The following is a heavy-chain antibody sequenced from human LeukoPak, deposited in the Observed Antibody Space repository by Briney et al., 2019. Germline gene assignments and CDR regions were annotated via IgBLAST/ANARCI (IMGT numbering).Heavy chain of an antibody. Sequence: GGSLRLSCAASRFTFSSYSMIWVRQAPGKGMEWVSSISSSSSSIYYADSVKGRFTISRENAKNSLYLQMNSLRAEDTAVYYCPRASKYYYDSSGYPLDYWGQGTLVTVSS. CDR3: PRASKYYYDSSGYPLDY. CDR2: ISSSSSSI. CDR1: RFTFSSYS. V-gene: IGHV3-21*01. D-gene: IGHD3-22*01. J-gene: IGHJ4*02.